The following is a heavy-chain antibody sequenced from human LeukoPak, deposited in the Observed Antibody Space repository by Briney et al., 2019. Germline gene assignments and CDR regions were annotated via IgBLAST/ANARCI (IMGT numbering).Heavy chain of an antibody. CDR1: GVSFSGYY. CDR3: ARGRYYDSSGYYYY. CDR2: INHSGST. V-gene: IGHV4-34*01. D-gene: IGHD3-22*01. J-gene: IGHJ4*02. Sequence: KPSETLSLTCAVYGVSFSGYYWSWIRQPPGKGLEWIGEINHSGSTNYNPSLKSRVTISVDTSKNQFSLKLSSVTAADTAVYYCARGRYYDSSGYYYYWGQGTLVTVSS.